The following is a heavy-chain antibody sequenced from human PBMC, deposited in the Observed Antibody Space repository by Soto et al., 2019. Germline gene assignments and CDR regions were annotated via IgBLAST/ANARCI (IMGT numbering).Heavy chain of an antibody. D-gene: IGHD2-2*01. Sequence: QSGGSLRLSCAASGFTFSSYGMHWVRQAPGKGLERVAVLSYDGSNKYYADSVKGRFTISRDNSKNTLYLQMNSLRAEDTAVYYCAKAAKDIVVVPAAMLEFYYYMDVWGKGTTVTVSS. V-gene: IGHV3-30*18. J-gene: IGHJ6*03. CDR1: GFTFSSYG. CDR2: LSYDGSNK. CDR3: AKAAKDIVVVPAAMLEFYYYMDV.